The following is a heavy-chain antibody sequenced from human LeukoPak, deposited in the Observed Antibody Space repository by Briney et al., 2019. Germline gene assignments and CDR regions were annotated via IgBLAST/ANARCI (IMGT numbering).Heavy chain of an antibody. V-gene: IGHV3-7*03. CDR3: ARGLTTVTN. J-gene: IGHJ4*02. Sequence: GGSLRLSCAASGFTFRSYWMTWVRQAPGKGLEWVANIKQDGSEKYYVDSVKGRFTISRDNAKNSLYLQMNSLRAEDTAVYFCARGLTTVTNWGQGTLVTVSS. CDR1: GFTFRSYW. D-gene: IGHD4-17*01. CDR2: IKQDGSEK.